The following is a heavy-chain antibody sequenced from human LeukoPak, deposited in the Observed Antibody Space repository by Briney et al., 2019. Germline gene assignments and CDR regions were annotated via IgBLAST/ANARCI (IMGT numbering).Heavy chain of an antibody. CDR1: GDSISSYY. J-gene: IGHJ4*02. Sequence: KASETLSLTCTVSGDSISSYYWSWIRQPPGKGLEWIGYISYSGSTNYNPSLKSRVTISVDTSKNQFSLKLNFVTAADTAVYYCAKDLYYHSGSFRVSTLVNWGQGTLVTVSS. V-gene: IGHV4-59*12. CDR3: AKDLYYHSGSFRVSTLVN. CDR2: ISYSGST. D-gene: IGHD3-10*01.